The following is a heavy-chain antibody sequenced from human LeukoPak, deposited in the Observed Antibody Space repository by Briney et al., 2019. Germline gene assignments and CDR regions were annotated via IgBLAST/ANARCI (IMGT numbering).Heavy chain of an antibody. CDR1: GYMFTGYY. CDR3: ARAQYDFWSGYSNWFDP. CDR2: INPNSGGT. J-gene: IGHJ5*02. D-gene: IGHD3-3*01. Sequence: RASVKVSCKASGYMFTGYYMHWVRQAPGQGLEWMGWINPNSGGTKYAQKFQGRVTMTRDTSISTAYMDLSRLKSDDTAVYYCARAQYDFWSGYSNWFDPWGQGTLVTVSS. V-gene: IGHV1-2*02.